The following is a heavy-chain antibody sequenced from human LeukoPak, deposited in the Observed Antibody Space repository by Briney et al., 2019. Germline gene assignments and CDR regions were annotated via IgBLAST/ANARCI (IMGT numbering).Heavy chain of an antibody. CDR2: THYSGST. Sequence: SETLSLTCTVSGGSISSYYWSWLRQPPGKGLEYIGYTHYSGSTNYNPSLKSRVTISLDTSGNQFSLKLSSVTAADTAVYYCAGLAARPYWFDPWGQGTLVTVSS. D-gene: IGHD6-6*01. J-gene: IGHJ5*02. CDR3: AGLAARPYWFDP. V-gene: IGHV4-59*01. CDR1: GGSISSYY.